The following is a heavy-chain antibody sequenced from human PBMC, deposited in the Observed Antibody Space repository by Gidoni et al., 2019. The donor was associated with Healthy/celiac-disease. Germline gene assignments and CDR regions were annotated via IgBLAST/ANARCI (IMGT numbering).Heavy chain of an antibody. CDR1: GFTAGSNY. V-gene: IGHV3-53*01. J-gene: IGHJ4*02. CDR3: ARAANITMVRGTFFDY. D-gene: IGHD3-10*01. CDR2: IYSGGST. Sequence: DVQLVESGGGLIQPGGSLTLSCAAPGFTAGSNYISWVRHAPGKGLEWVSVIYSGGSTYYADSVKGRFTISRDNSKNTLYLQMNGLRAEDTAVYYCARAANITMVRGTFFDYWGQGTLVTVSS.